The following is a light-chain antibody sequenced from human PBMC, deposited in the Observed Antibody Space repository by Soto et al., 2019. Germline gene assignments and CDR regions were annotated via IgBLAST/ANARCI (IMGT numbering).Light chain of an antibody. CDR3: SSYAGRNNLV. V-gene: IGLV2-8*01. CDR1: SSDVGGYNY. Sequence: QSALTQPPSASGSPGQSVTISCTGTSSDVGGYNYVSWYQQHPGKAPKLMIYEVTTRPSGVPDRFSGSKSGNTASLTVSGIQAEDEASYYCSSYAGRNNLVFGGGTKLTVL. CDR2: EVT. J-gene: IGLJ2*01.